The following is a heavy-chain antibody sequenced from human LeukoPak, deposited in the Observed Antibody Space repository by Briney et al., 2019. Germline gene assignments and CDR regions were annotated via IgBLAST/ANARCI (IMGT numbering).Heavy chain of an antibody. CDR2: IYTSGST. Sequence: PSETLSLTRTVSGGSISSYYWSWIRQPAGKGLEWIGRIYTSGSTNYNPSLKSRVTMSEDTSKNRFSLKLSSVTAADTAVYYCARDQGGSYYGGWAQFFHYWGQGTLVTVSS. D-gene: IGHD1-26*01. CDR1: GGSISSYY. CDR3: ARDQGGSYYGGWAQFFHY. J-gene: IGHJ4*02. V-gene: IGHV4-4*07.